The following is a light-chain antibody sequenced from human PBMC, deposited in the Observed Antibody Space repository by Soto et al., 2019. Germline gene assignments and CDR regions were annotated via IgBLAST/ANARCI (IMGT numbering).Light chain of an antibody. V-gene: IGLV2-23*01. CDR2: EGN. Sequence: QSALTQPASVSGSPGQSITISCTGTSSDVGNYNLVSWYQQRPGKAPKVMIYEGNKRPSGVSNRFSGSKSGVTASLTISGLQAEDEADYYCCSYAGNTNYVFGTGTKVTVL. CDR3: CSYAGNTNYV. CDR1: SSDVGNYNL. J-gene: IGLJ1*01.